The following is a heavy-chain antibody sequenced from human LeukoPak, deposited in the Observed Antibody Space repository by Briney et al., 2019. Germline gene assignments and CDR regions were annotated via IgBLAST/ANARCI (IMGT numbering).Heavy chain of an antibody. CDR2: IYYSGST. Sequence: SETLSLTCTVSGGSISSGDYYWSWIRQPPGKGLEWIGYIYYSGSTYYNPSLKSRVSISVDTSKNQFSLKLSSVTAADTAVYYCARVDGDYASDYWGQETLVTVSS. CDR3: ARVDGDYASDY. CDR1: GGSISSGDYY. V-gene: IGHV4-30-4*01. D-gene: IGHD4-17*01. J-gene: IGHJ4*02.